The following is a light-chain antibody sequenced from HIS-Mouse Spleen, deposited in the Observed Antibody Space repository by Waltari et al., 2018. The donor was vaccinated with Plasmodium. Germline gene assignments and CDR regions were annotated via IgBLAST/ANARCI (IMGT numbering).Light chain of an antibody. J-gene: IGLJ2*01. CDR3: SSYAGSNNLV. V-gene: IGLV2-8*01. Sequence: QSALTQPPSASGSPGQSVTISCTGTSSDVGGYNYVSWYQQPPGKAPKLMIYEVSNRPSGGPDRVSGSKSGNTASLTVSGLQAEDEADYYCSSYAGSNNLVFGGGTKLTVL. CDR2: EVS. CDR1: SSDVGGYNY.